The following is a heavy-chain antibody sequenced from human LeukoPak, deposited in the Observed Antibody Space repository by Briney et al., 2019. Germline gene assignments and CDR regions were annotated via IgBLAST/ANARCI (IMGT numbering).Heavy chain of an antibody. CDR2: FDPEDGET. D-gene: IGHD3-9*01. CDR1: GYTLTELS. CDR3: ATYILTGYTHNWFDP. J-gene: IGHJ5*02. Sequence: ASVTVSCKVSGYTLTELSMHWVRQAPGKGLEWMGGFDPEDGETIYAQKFQGRVTMTEDTSTDTAYMELSSLRSEDTAVYYCATYILTGYTHNWFDPWGQGTLVTVSS. V-gene: IGHV1-24*01.